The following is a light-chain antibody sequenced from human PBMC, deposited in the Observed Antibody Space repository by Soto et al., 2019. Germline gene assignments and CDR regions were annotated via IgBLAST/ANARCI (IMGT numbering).Light chain of an antibody. CDR2: DAS. CDR3: QQYDSPYT. CDR1: QDITNY. J-gene: IGKJ2*01. V-gene: IGKV1-33*01. Sequence: DLQMTQSPSSLSASVGDRVTITCRASQDITNYLNWYQQKSGKAPKLLIYDASNLEPGVPSRFSGSGSGTDFTFTISSLQPEDIATYYCQQYDSPYTFGQGTKLEIK.